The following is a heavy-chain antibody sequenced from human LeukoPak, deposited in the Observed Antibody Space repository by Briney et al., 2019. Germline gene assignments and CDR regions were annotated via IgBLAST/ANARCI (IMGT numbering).Heavy chain of an antibody. CDR1: GGSISSSSYY. CDR2: IYYSGST. J-gene: IGHJ4*02. CDR3: ARGVLEYQLLSTFDY. V-gene: IGHV4-39*07. D-gene: IGHD2-2*01. Sequence: PSETLSLTCTVSGGSISSSSYYWGWIRQPPGKGLEWIGSIYYSGSTYYNPSLKSRVTISVDTSKNQFSLKLSSVTAADTAVYYCARGVLEYQLLSTFDYWGQGTLVTVSS.